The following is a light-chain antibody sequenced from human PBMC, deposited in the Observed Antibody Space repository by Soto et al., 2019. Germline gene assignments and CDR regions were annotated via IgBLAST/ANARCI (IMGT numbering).Light chain of an antibody. V-gene: IGLV8-61*01. J-gene: IGLJ3*02. CDR1: SGSVSTSYY. CDR2: STN. Sequence: QTVVTQEPSFSVSPGRTVTLTCGLSSGSVSTSYYPGWYQQTPGQAPRTVIYSTNTRSSGVPDRFSGSILGNKAALTITGAQADDEADYYCALYMGSGIWVFGGGTKLTVL. CDR3: ALYMGSGIWV.